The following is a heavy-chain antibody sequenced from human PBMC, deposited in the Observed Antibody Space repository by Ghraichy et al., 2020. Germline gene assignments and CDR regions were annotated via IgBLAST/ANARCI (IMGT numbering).Heavy chain of an antibody. CDR3: ARVGRFLEWFDAFVI. Sequence: ASVKVSCKASGYTFTSYGISWVRQAPGQGLEWMGWISAYNGNTNYAQKLQGRVTMTTDTSTSTAYMELRSLRSDDTAVYYCARVGRFLEWFDAFVIWGQGTMVTVSS. J-gene: IGHJ3*02. V-gene: IGHV1-18*01. CDR2: ISAYNGNT. CDR1: GYTFTSYG. D-gene: IGHD3-3*01.